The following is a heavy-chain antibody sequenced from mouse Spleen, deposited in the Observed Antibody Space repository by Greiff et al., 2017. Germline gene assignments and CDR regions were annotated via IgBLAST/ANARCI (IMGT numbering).Heavy chain of an antibody. CDR3: ARWRTGDYFDY. J-gene: IGHJ2*01. CDR2: INPNNGGT. V-gene: IGHV1-26*01. D-gene: IGHD4-1*01. CDR1: GYTFTDYY. Sequence: EVQGVESGPELVKPGASVKISCKASGYTFTDYYMNWVKQSHGKSLEWIGDINPNNGGTSYNQKFKGKATLTVDKSSSTAYMELRSLTSEDSAVYYCARWRTGDYFDYWGQGTTLTVSS.